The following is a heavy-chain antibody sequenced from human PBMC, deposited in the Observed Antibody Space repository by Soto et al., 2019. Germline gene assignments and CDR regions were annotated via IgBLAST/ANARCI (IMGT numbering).Heavy chain of an antibody. D-gene: IGHD3-22*01. CDR3: AKDYYDRSGPNYFDY. CDR2: ISYDGSNK. J-gene: IGHJ4*02. V-gene: IGHV3-30*18. Sequence: GGSLRLSCAASGFTFSSYGMHWVRQAPGKGLEWVAVISYDGSNKYYADSVKGRFTISRDNSKNTLYLQMNSLRAEDTAVYYCAKDYYDRSGPNYFDYWGQGTLVTVSS. CDR1: GFTFSSYG.